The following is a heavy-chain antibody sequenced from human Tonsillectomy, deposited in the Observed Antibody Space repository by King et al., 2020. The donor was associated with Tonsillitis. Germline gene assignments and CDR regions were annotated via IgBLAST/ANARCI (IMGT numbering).Heavy chain of an antibody. V-gene: IGHV4-39*01. CDR3: ARRSFAWYFDI. J-gene: IGHJ2*01. CDR1: GGSITGSRHY. CDR2: IYESGST. Sequence: QLQESGPRLVKPSETLSLTCSVSGGSITGSRHYWAWIRQPPGKGLEWIGSIYESGSTYYNPSLQSRVSISVDTSMNQFSLNLTSVTAADTAVYYCARRSFAWYFDIWGRGTLVIVSS. D-gene: IGHD2/OR15-2a*01.